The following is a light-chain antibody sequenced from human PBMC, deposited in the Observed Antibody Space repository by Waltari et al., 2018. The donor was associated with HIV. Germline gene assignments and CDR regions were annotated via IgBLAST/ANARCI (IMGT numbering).Light chain of an antibody. V-gene: IGKV3-20*01. CDR3: QQYGSSSFT. CDR2: GAS. Sequence: LIYGASTRATGIPDRFSGSGSGKDFTLTISGLEPEDFATYYCQQYGSSSFTFGPGTKLDLK. J-gene: IGKJ3*01.